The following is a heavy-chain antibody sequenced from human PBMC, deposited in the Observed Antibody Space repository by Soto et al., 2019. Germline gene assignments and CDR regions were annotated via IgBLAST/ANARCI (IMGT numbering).Heavy chain of an antibody. CDR1: GYSFTSYW. V-gene: IGHV5-10-1*01. CDR2: IDPSDSYT. D-gene: IGHD3-10*01. Sequence: GESLKISCKGSGYSFTSYWISWVRQMPGKGLEWMGRIDPSDSYTNYSPSFQGHVTISADKSISTAYLQWSSLKASDTAMYYCARHPSITMVRGVSPRPVFYYYGMAVWGQGTTVTVSS. CDR3: ARHPSITMVRGVSPRPVFYYYGMAV. J-gene: IGHJ6*02.